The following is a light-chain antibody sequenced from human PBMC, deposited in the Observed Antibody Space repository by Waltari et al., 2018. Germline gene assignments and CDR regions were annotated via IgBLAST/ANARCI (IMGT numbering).Light chain of an antibody. J-gene: IGKJ3*01. CDR1: QSLISF. Sequence: DIQMTQSPSSLSACVGDRVTLTCRASQSLISFLNWFQHKAGKAPKLLISGASSLQSGVPSRFNGSGSGTDFTLTITSLQPEDSATYYCQQSYTSLVFTFGPGTRLDIK. CDR3: QQSYTSLVFT. V-gene: IGKV1-39*01. CDR2: GAS.